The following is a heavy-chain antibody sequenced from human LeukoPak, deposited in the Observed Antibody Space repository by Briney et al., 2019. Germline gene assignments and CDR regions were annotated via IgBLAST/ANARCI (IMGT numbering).Heavy chain of an antibody. Sequence: GGSLRLSCAASGFTFSIYGMHWVRKAPGKGLEWVAVIWSDGSNTYYADSVKGRFTISRDNSKNTLYLQMNSLRAEDTAVYSCARASGPFDYWGQGTLVTVSS. CDR3: ARASGPFDY. D-gene: IGHD3-10*01. CDR2: IWSDGSNT. CDR1: GFTFSIYG. J-gene: IGHJ4*02. V-gene: IGHV3-33*01.